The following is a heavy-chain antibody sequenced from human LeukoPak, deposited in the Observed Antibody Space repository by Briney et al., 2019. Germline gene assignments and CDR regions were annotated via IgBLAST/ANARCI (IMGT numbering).Heavy chain of an antibody. CDR2: ISGNGDIT. CDR1: RFTFNTYA. Sequence: GGSLRLSCAASRFTFNTYAVNWVRQAPGKGLEWVSAISGNGDITYYADSVRGRFTISRDNSKNTLYLQMNSLRAEDTAVYSCARVKRDCSGGSCYSYDYWGQGTLVTVSS. J-gene: IGHJ4*02. V-gene: IGHV3-23*01. CDR3: ARVKRDCSGGSCYSYDY. D-gene: IGHD2-15*01.